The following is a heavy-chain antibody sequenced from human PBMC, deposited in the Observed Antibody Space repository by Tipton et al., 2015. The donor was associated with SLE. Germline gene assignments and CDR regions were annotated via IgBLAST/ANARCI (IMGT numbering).Heavy chain of an antibody. CDR2: IYYSGST. CDR3: ARVGVVTPFDY. CDR1: GFTVSSNH. J-gene: IGHJ4*02. V-gene: IGHV4-38-2*01. D-gene: IGHD4-23*01. Sequence: LRLSCAASGFTVSSNHMSWVRQAPGKGLEWVGSIYYSGSTYYNPSLKSRVTISVDTSKNQFSLRLSSVTAADTAVYYCARVGVVTPFDYWGQGTLVTVSS.